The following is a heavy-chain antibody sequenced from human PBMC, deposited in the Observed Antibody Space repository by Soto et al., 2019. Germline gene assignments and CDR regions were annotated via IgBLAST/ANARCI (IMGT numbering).Heavy chain of an antibody. D-gene: IGHD1-26*01. CDR3: ARVPRDSDFDY. V-gene: IGHV4-61*01. CDR2: ISYTGNS. Sequence: PSETLSLTCTVSGGPISSDSYYWNWIRQPPGKGLEWIGSISYTGNSNYNPSLKSRLTVSGDTSKNQFSMKLGSVTAADSDVYYCARVPRDSDFDYWGQGTLVTVSP. CDR1: GGPISSDSYY. J-gene: IGHJ4*02.